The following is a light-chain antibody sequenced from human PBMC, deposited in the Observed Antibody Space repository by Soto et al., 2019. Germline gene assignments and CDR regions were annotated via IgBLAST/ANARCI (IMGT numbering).Light chain of an antibody. J-gene: IGLJ2*01. CDR2: DVS. Sequence: ALTPPASVSGSPGQSITISCTGTSSDFGDNNYVSWYQQHPGKAPRLMIYDVSNRPSGVSNRFSGSKSGNTASLTISGRQVEDEADHYCSSYTRRSSTLVFGGGTKLPVL. V-gene: IGLV2-14*03. CDR1: SSDFGDNNY. CDR3: SSYTRRSSTLV.